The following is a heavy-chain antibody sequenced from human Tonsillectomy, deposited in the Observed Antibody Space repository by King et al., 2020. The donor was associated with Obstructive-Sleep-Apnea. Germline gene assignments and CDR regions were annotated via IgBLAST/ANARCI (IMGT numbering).Heavy chain of an antibody. CDR3: ARGSVPRYYYGLDV. J-gene: IGHJ6*02. D-gene: IGHD3-10*02. Sequence: VQLVESGGGVVQPGRSLRLSCAASGFTFSSYGMHWVRQAPGKGLEWVAVIWYDGSNEYYADSVKGRFTISRDNSKNTLYLQMDSLRAEDTAVYYCARGSVPRYYYGLDVWGQGTTVTVS. V-gene: IGHV3-33*01. CDR1: GFTFSSYG. CDR2: IWYDGSNE.